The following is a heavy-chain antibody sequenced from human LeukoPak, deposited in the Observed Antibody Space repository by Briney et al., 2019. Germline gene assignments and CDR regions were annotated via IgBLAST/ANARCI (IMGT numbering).Heavy chain of an antibody. CDR2: ISAYNGNT. Sequence: ASVKVSCKASGYTFTSYYMHWVRQAPGQGLECMGWISAYNGNTNYAQKLQGRVTMTTDTSTSTAYMELRSLRSDDTAVYYCAVTYYYDSSGYYPFDYWGQGTLVTVSS. CDR3: AVTYYYDSSGYYPFDY. J-gene: IGHJ4*02. V-gene: IGHV1-18*04. D-gene: IGHD3-22*01. CDR1: GYTFTSYY.